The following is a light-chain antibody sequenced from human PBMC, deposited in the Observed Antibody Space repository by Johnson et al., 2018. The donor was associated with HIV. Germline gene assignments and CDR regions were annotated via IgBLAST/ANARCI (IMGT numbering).Light chain of an antibody. CDR3: GTWDSSLSAYV. V-gene: IGLV1-51*02. J-gene: IGLJ1*01. CDR1: SSNIGNNY. Sequence: QSVLTQPPSVSAAPGQKVTISCSGSSSNIGNNYVSWYQQLPGTAPKLLIYENNKRPSGIPDRFYGSKSGPSATLGIPGLPTGDEADYYCGTWDSSLSAYVFGTGTKVTVL. CDR2: ENN.